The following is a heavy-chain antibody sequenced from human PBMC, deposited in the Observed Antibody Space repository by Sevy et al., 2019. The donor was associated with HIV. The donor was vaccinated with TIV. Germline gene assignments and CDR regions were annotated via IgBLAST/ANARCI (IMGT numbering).Heavy chain of an antibody. D-gene: IGHD4-17*01. CDR1: GGSISSYY. CDR3: ARLGYGDSLQYYGMDV. Sequence: SETLSLTCTVSGGSISSYYWSWIRQPAGKGLEWIGRIYTSGSTNYKPSLKSRVTMSVDTSKNQFSLKLSSVTAADTAVYYCARLGYGDSLQYYGMDVWGQGTTVTVS. CDR2: IYTSGST. J-gene: IGHJ6*02. V-gene: IGHV4-4*07.